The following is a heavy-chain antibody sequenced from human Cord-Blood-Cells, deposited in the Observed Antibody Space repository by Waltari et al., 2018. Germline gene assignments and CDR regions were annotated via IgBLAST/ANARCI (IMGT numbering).Heavy chain of an antibody. CDR2: IIPIFGTA. V-gene: IGHV1-69*01. Sequence: QVQLVQSGAEGKKPGSSVKVSCKASGGTISNYANRRVRPATGPGLEWMGGIIPIFGTANYAQKFQGRVTITADESTSTAYMELSSLRSEDTAVYYCASLTGDHYYYGMDVWGQGTTVTVSS. D-gene: IGHD7-27*01. CDR1: GGTISNYA. CDR3: ASLTGDHYYYGMDV. J-gene: IGHJ6*02.